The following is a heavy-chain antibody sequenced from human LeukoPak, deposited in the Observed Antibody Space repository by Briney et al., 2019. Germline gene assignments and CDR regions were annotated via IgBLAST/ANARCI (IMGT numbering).Heavy chain of an antibody. V-gene: IGHV3-23*01. CDR2: ISGRGGST. Sequence: GGSLRLSCAAWGFPFSSCAMNWVRQAPGKGLEGGSTISGRGGSTYYADALKGRFTISRDNSKNTLYLQLHSLRAADTAVYYCAKANHYGSGSYYALDYWGQGTLVTVSS. CDR3: AKANHYGSGSYYALDY. J-gene: IGHJ4*02. CDR1: GFPFSSCA. D-gene: IGHD3-10*01.